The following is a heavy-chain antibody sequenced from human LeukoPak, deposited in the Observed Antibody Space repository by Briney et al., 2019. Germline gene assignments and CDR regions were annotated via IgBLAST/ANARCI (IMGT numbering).Heavy chain of an antibody. CDR3: ARVRSTLLYYFDY. J-gene: IGHJ4*02. CDR1: RYSISSGYY. V-gene: IGHV4-38-2*02. CDR2: IYHTGGT. Sequence: SETLSLTCTVSRYSISSGYYWGSIRQPPGKGLEWIGSIYHTGGTYYNPSLKSRVTISVDTSKNQFSLKLSSVTAADTAVYYCARVRSTLLYYFDYWGQGTLVTVSS. D-gene: IGHD2-15*01.